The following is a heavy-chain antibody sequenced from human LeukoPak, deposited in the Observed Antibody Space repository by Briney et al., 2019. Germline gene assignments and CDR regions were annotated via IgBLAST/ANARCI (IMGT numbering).Heavy chain of an antibody. Sequence: GGSLRLSCAASGFTFSSYSMSWVRQAPGKGLEWVSSISSSSSYIYYADSVKGRFTISRDNAKNSLYLQMNSLRAEDTAVYYCAKLGQMTTVTTSENYWGQGTLVTVSS. CDR2: ISSSSSYI. CDR3: AKLGQMTTVTTSENY. V-gene: IGHV3-21*04. CDR1: GFTFSSYS. J-gene: IGHJ4*02. D-gene: IGHD4-17*01.